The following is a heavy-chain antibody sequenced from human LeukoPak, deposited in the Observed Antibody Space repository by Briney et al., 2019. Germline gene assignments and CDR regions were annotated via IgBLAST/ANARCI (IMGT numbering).Heavy chain of an antibody. CDR3: AKDVYSSSWLDY. Sequence: GRSLRLSCAASGFTFGSYGMHWVRQAPGKGLEWVAVISYDGSNKYYADSVKGRFTISRDNSKNTLYLQMNSLRAEDTAVYYCAKDVYSSSWLDYWGQGTLVTVSS. D-gene: IGHD6-13*01. J-gene: IGHJ4*02. CDR1: GFTFGSYG. CDR2: ISYDGSNK. V-gene: IGHV3-30*18.